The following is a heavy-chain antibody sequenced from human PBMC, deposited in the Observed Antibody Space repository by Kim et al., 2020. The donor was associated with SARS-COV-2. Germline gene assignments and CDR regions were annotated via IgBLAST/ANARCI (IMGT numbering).Heavy chain of an antibody. CDR3: ARDSGSGSYLAGGGY. D-gene: IGHD1-26*01. Sequence: ASVKVSCKASGYTFTSYGISWVRQAPGQGLEWMGWISAYNGNTNYAQKLQGRVTMTTDTSTSTAYMELRSLRSDDTAVYYCARDSGSGSYLAGGGYWGQGTLVTVSS. V-gene: IGHV1-18*01. CDR1: GYTFTSYG. J-gene: IGHJ4*02. CDR2: ISAYNGNT.